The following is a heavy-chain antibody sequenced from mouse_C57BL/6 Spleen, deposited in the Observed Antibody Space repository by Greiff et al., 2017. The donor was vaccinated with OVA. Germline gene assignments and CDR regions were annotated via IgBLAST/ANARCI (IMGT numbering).Heavy chain of an antibody. Sequence: VQLQQSGPELVKPGASVKISCKASGYSFTGYYMNWVKQSPEKSLEWIGEINPSTGGTTYNQKFKAKATLTVDKSSSTAYMQLKSLTSEDSAVYYCARGGYYYGSSSYYFDYWGQGTTLTVSS. J-gene: IGHJ2*01. CDR3: ARGGYYYGSSSYYFDY. CDR2: INPSTGGT. CDR1: GYSFTGYY. V-gene: IGHV1-42*01. D-gene: IGHD1-1*01.